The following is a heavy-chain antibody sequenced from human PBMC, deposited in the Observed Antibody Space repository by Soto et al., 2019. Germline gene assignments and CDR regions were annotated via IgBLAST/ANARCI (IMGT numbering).Heavy chain of an antibody. CDR1: GYTFKAYA. D-gene: IGHD3-3*01. Sequence: ASVKVSCKGSGYTFKAYAMHWVRQAPGHRLEWRGWINSGNGKTKYSQKFQDRVTITSDTSAKTAYMELRSLGSEDTAVYYCARGWAEITVFGVLNPSFGMDAWGQGTTVTVSS. CDR3: ARGWAEITVFGVLNPSFGMDA. J-gene: IGHJ6*02. CDR2: INSGNGKT. V-gene: IGHV1-3*01.